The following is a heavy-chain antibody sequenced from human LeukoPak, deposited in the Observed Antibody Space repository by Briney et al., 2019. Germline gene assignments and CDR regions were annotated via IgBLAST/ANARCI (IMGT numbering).Heavy chain of an antibody. D-gene: IGHD6-13*01. Sequence: GGSLRLSCAASGFTFSSYSRNWVRQAPGKGLEWVSSISSSSSYIYYADSVKGRFTISRDNAKNSLYLQMNSLRAEDTAVYYCARDEAAAGTASHWGQGTLVTVSS. CDR1: GFTFSSYS. CDR3: ARDEAAAGTASH. V-gene: IGHV3-21*01. CDR2: ISSSSSYI. J-gene: IGHJ4*02.